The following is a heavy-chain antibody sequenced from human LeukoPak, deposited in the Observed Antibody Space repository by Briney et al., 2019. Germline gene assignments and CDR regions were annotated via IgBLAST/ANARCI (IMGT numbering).Heavy chain of an antibody. CDR1: GFTFSDYY. J-gene: IGHJ4*02. Sequence: PGGSLRLSCAASGFTFSDYYMSWIRQAPGKGLEWISYISSSSSYTNYADSVKGRSTISRGNAKNSLYLQMNSLRAEDTAVYYCAKGTTGMAPRGYFDDWGQGTLVTVSS. CDR2: ISSSSSYT. CDR3: AKGTTGMAPRGYFDD. D-gene: IGHD5-18*01. V-gene: IGHV3-11*05.